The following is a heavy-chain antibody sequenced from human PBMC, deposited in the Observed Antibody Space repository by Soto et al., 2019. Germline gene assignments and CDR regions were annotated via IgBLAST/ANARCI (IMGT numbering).Heavy chain of an antibody. J-gene: IGHJ6*02. Sequence: QVQLQESGPGLVRPSQTLTLTCNVSGGSISSDHYHWTWIRQPPGKGLEWIGYIHYSGSVHYNPSLQSQVTMSVDTSNNLFSLKLSSVTAADTAVYFCVREDDGGDRDYYGLDVWGQGTTVTVSS. V-gene: IGHV4-30-4*01. CDR1: GGSISSDHYH. CDR2: IHYSGSV. D-gene: IGHD2-21*02. CDR3: VREDDGGDRDYYGLDV.